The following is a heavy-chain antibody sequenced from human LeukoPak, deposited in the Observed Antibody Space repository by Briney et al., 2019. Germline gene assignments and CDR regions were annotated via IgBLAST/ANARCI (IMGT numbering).Heavy chain of an antibody. D-gene: IGHD2-2*01. CDR3: VRILPAAIIGY. CDR1: GDSISSGSYY. CDR2: IYTGGRT. J-gene: IGHJ4*02. Sequence: SETLSLTCTVSGDSISSGSYYWSWIRQPAGKGLEWIGRIYTGGRTDYNPSLKSRITISVDTSKNQFSLKLSSVTAADTAVYYCVRILPAAIIGYWGQGTLVTVSS. V-gene: IGHV4-61*02.